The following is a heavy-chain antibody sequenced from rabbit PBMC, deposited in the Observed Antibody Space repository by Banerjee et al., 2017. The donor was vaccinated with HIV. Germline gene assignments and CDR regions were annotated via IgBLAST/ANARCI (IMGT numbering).Heavy chain of an antibody. CDR3: ARDPYAGSSYSNGMDL. J-gene: IGHJ6*01. Sequence: QEQLVESGGGLVQPEGSLTLTCTASGFSFSSSYWICWVRQAPGKGLEWIGCIYAGSAGSTCYATWAKGRFTISKTSSTTVTLQMTSLTAADTATYFCARDPYAGSSYSNGMDLWGPGTLVTVS. CDR2: IYAGSAGST. V-gene: IGHV1S45*01. D-gene: IGHD8-1*01. CDR1: GFSFSSSYW.